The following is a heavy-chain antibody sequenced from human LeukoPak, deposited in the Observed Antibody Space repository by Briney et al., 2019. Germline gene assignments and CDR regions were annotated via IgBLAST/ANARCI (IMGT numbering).Heavy chain of an antibody. Sequence: GGSLRLSCAASGFTFPTYALSWVRQAPGKGLEWVSAISGTGDTTYYADSVKGRFTISRDNSKNTLYLQMNSLRAEDTAVYYCVRSLRSADFWGQGTLVTVSS. V-gene: IGHV3-23*01. CDR3: VRSLRSADF. J-gene: IGHJ4*02. CDR2: ISGTGDTT. CDR1: GFTFPTYA.